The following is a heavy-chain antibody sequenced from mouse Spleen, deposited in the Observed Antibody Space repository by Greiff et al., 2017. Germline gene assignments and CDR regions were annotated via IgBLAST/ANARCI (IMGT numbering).Heavy chain of an antibody. CDR3: ARRTFTTATDYYAMDY. CDR1: GFTFSDYY. D-gene: IGHD1-2*01. V-gene: IGHV5-12*02. CDR2: ISNGGGST. J-gene: IGHJ4*01. Sequence: DVMLVESGGGLVQPGGSLKLSCATSGFTFSDYYMYWVRQTPEKRLEWVAYISNGGGSTYYPDTVKGRFTISRDNAKNTLYLQMSRLKSEDTAMYYCARRTFTTATDYYAMDYWGQGTSVTVSS.